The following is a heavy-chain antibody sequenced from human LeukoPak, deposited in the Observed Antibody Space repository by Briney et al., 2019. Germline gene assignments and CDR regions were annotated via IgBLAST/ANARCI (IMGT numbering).Heavy chain of an antibody. D-gene: IGHD6-13*01. V-gene: IGHV5-51*01. J-gene: IGHJ5*02. CDR2: IYPGDSDT. Sequence: GESLKISCKGSGYSFTSYWIGWVRQMPGKGLEGMGIIYPGDSDTRYSPFFQGQVTISADKSISTAYLQWSSLKAWDTAMYYCARRAAAGPLNNWFDPWGQGTLVTVSS. CDR3: ARRAAAGPLNNWFDP. CDR1: GYSFTSYW.